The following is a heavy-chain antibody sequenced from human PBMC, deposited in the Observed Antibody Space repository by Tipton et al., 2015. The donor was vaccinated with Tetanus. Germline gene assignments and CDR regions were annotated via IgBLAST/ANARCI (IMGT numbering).Heavy chain of an antibody. CDR2: ISRDGSRT. CDR1: GFSFSSYW. D-gene: IGHD5/OR15-5a*01. CDR3: AKAVSYYGMDV. Sequence: AVSGFSFSSYWMHWVRQAPGKGLVWVSRISRDGSRTTYADSVKGRFTISRDNAKNSLYLQMNSLRAEDTAVYYCAKAVSYYGMDVWGQGTTVTVSS. J-gene: IGHJ6*02. V-gene: IGHV3-74*01.